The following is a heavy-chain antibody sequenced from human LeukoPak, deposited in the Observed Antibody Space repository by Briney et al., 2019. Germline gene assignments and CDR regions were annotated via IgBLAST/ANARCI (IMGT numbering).Heavy chain of an antibody. D-gene: IGHD3-22*01. J-gene: IGHJ5*02. CDR2: IYHSGST. CDR3: ARHLYYYDSSGYYYPNWFDP. V-gene: IGHV4-4*02. Sequence: PSETLSLTCAVSGGSISSSNWWSWVRQPPGKGLEWIGEIYHSGSTNYNPSLKSRVTISVDKSKNQFSLKLSSVPAADTAVYYFARHLYYYDSSGYYYPNWFDPWGQGTLVTVSS. CDR1: GGSISSSNW.